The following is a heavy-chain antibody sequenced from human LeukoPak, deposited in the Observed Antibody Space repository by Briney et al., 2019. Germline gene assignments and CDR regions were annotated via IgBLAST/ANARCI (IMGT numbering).Heavy chain of an antibody. V-gene: IGHV1-2*04. D-gene: IGHD1-26*01. CDR1: GYTFTGYY. J-gene: IGHJ4*02. Sequence: ASVKVSCKASGYTFTGYYMHWVRQAPGQGLEWMGWINPNSGGTNYALKFQGWVTMTRDTSISTAYMELSRLRSDDTAVYYCAREVGATTPYFDYWGQGTLVTVSS. CDR3: AREVGATTPYFDY. CDR2: INPNSGGT.